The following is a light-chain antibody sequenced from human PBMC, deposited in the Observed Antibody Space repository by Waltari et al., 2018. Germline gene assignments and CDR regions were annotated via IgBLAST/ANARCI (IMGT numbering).Light chain of an antibody. CDR3: QQYYSIPPT. CDR1: QSVLSSSNNKNY. J-gene: IGKJ3*01. CDR2: WAS. V-gene: IGKV4-1*01. Sequence: DIVMTQSPDSLAVSLGERATINCKSSQSVLSSSNNKNYLAWYQQKPGQSPKLLIYWASTRESWVPDRFSGSGSGTDFTHTISSLQAEDVALYYCQQYYSIPPTFGPGTKVDIK.